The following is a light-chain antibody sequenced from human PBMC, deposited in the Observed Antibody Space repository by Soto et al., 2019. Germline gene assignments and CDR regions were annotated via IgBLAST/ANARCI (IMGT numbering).Light chain of an antibody. Sequence: EIVLTQSLDTLSVSPGERTTLSCRASQSVTSNHVAWYQQKPGQAPRLLIYGVSSRATGIPDRFSGSGSGTDFSLIIGRLEPEDFAVYICQQYGASPWTFGQGTKVDI. V-gene: IGKV3-20*01. CDR2: GVS. J-gene: IGKJ1*01. CDR1: QSVTSNH. CDR3: QQYGASPWT.